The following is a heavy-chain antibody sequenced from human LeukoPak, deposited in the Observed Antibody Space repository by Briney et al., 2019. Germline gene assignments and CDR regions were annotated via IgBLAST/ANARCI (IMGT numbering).Heavy chain of an antibody. CDR2: ISSSSSYM. CDR1: GFTFSSYE. D-gene: IGHD3-16*01. V-gene: IGHV3-21*01. CDR3: ARGLQGLDY. J-gene: IGHJ4*02. Sequence: PGGSLRLSCAASGFTFSSYEMNWVRQAPGKGLEWVSSISSSSSYMYYADSVKGRFTISRDNAKNSLYLQMNSLRAEDTAVYYCARGLQGLDYWGQGTLVTVSS.